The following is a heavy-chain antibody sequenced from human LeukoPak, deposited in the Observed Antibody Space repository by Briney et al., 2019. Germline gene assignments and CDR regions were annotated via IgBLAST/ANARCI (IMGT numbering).Heavy chain of an antibody. CDR1: GFTFSSYG. V-gene: IGHV3-30*18. J-gene: IGHJ4*02. CDR3: AKINGDYVFFDY. Sequence: GRSLRLSCAASGFTFSSYGMHWVRQAPGKGLEWVAVISYDGSNKYYADSVKGRFTISRDNSKNTLYLQMNSLRAEDTAVYYCAKINGDYVFFDYWGQGTLVTVSS. CDR2: ISYDGSNK. D-gene: IGHD4-17*01.